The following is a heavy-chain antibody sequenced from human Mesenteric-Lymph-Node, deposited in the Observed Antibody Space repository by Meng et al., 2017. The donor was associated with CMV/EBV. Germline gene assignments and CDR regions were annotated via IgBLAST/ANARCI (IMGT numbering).Heavy chain of an antibody. CDR2: ISGSGGTT. CDR3: AKDYETERRHWFDP. CDR1: GFTFSSYA. D-gene: IGHD3-3*01. J-gene: IGHJ5*02. V-gene: IGHV3-23*01. Sequence: GESLKISCAASGFTFSSYAMSWVRQAPGKGLEWVSSISGSGGTTYYADSMKGRFSISRDNSKNTLYLQMDSLRVDDTAVYYCAKDYETERRHWFDPWGQGTLVTVSS.